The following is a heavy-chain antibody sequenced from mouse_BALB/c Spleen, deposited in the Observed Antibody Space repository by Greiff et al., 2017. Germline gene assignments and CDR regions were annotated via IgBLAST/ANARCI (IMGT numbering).Heavy chain of an antibody. CDR2: IYPGDGAT. CDR3: ARLEGYCCAMDY. J-gene: IGHJ4*01. Sequence: VQLQQSGPELVKPGASVKISCKASGYAFSSSWMNWVKQRPGQGLEWIGRIYPGDGATNYNGKFKGKATLTADKTSSTAYMQLSSLTSVDSAVYFCARLEGYCCAMDYWGQGTTVTVSS. V-gene: IGHV1-82*01. CDR1: GYAFSSSW.